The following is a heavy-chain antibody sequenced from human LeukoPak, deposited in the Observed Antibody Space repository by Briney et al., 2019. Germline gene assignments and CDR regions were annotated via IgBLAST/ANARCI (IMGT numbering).Heavy chain of an antibody. CDR1: GFTFSSYS. J-gene: IGHJ4*02. CDR2: ISSSSSTI. Sequence: QIGGSLRLSCAASGFTFSSYSMNWVRQAPGKGLEWVSYISSSSSTIYYADSVKGRFTISRDNAKNSLYLQMNSLRAEDTAVYYCAKVRGSRDYWGQGTLVTVSS. V-gene: IGHV3-48*01. D-gene: IGHD1-26*01. CDR3: AKVRGSRDY.